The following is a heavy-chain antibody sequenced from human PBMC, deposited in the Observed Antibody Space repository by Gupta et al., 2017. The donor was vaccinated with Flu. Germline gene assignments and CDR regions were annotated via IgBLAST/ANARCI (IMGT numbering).Heavy chain of an antibody. D-gene: IGHD3-10*01. CDR3: GGSRYVNGWFWQFDY. Sequence: HLQLQESGPGLVKPAETLALTCHVSVGSISTDFWGWIRQSPGKGLEWIGSIHSVGSTYYNPSLRSRLSMSVDTSRKQVSLKLSSLTATDMATYYCGGSRYVNGWFWQFDYWGQGTPVTVSS. V-gene: IGHV4-39*01. CDR2: IHSVGST. J-gene: IGHJ4*02. CDR1: VGSISTDF.